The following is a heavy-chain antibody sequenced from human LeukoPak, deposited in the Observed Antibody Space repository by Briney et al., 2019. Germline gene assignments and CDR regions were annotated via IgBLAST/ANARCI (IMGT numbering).Heavy chain of an antibody. V-gene: IGHV4-4*07. CDR2: IYTSGST. J-gene: IGHJ4*02. CDR1: GGSISSYY. Sequence: SETLSLTCAVSGGSISSYYWSWIRQPAGKGLEWIGRIYTSGSTNYNPSLKSRVTMSVDTSKNQFSLKLSSVTAADTAVYYRARGGDTAMVIDYWGQGTLVTVSS. CDR3: ARGGDTAMVIDY. D-gene: IGHD5-18*01.